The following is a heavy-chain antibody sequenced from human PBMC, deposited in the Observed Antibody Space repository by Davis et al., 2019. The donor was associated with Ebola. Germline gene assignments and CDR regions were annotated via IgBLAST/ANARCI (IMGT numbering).Heavy chain of an antibody. V-gene: IGHV3-30-3*01. D-gene: IGHD3-9*01. Sequence: PGGSLRLSCAASGFTFSSYAMHWVRQAPGKGLEWVAVISYDGSNKYYADSVKGRFTISRDNSKNTLYLQMNSLRAEDTAVYYCARGLNPVLTGYAGLLSRFDPWGQGTLVTVSS. CDR1: GFTFSSYA. CDR2: ISYDGSNK. CDR3: ARGLNPVLTGYAGLLSRFDP. J-gene: IGHJ5*02.